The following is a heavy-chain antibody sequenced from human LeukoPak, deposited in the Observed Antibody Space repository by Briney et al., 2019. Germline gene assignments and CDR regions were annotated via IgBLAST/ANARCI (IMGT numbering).Heavy chain of an antibody. D-gene: IGHD2-15*01. CDR2: FDPEDGET. Sequence: ASVKVSCKVSGYTLTELSMHWVRQAPGKGLEWMGGFDPEDGETIYAQKFQGRVTMTEDTSTDTAYKELSSLRSEDTAVYYCATIPLVVVAASYPFDYWGQGTLVTVSS. J-gene: IGHJ4*02. CDR3: ATIPLVVVAASYPFDY. V-gene: IGHV1-24*01. CDR1: GYTLTELS.